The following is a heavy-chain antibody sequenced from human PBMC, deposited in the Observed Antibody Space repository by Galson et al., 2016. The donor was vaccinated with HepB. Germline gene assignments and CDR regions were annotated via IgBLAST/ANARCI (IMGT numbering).Heavy chain of an antibody. Sequence: SLRLSCAASGFTFSNYAMYWVRQTPAKGLEWVAVIWHDGSNENFRDSVKGRFTISRDNSKKTLYLQMTSLRAEDTAVYYCVREGGGMDVWGQGTTVIVSS. D-gene: IGHD2-15*01. J-gene: IGHJ6*02. CDR2: IWHDGSNE. V-gene: IGHV3-33*01. CDR3: VREGGGMDV. CDR1: GFTFSNYA.